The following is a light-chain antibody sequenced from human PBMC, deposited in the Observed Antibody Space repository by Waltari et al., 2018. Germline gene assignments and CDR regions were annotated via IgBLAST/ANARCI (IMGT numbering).Light chain of an antibody. Sequence: QSALTQPASVSGSPGQSITISCTGTSSDVGGYNFVSWYQQHPGKAPKLRIYEVSNRPSGVSDRFSGSKSGNTASLTISGLQADDEADYYCSSYAVSSTGVFGTGTKVTVL. CDR2: EVS. V-gene: IGLV2-14*01. CDR3: SSYAVSSTGV. J-gene: IGLJ1*01. CDR1: SSDVGGYNF.